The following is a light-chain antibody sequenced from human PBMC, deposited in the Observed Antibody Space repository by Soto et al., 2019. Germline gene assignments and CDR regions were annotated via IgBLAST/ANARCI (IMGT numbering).Light chain of an antibody. CDR3: QQSYSTRPFT. Sequence: DIQMTQSPSSLSASVGDRVTITCRASQSISSYLNWYQQKPGKAPKLLIYAASSLRSGVPSRFSGSGSDTDFTLTISRQQPEDFATYYCQQSYSTRPFTFGPGNKVDFK. V-gene: IGKV1-39*01. CDR1: QSISSY. J-gene: IGKJ3*01. CDR2: AAS.